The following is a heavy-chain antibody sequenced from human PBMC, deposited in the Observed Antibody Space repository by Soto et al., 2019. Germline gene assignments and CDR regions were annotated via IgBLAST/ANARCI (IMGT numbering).Heavy chain of an antibody. CDR1: GFTVSSNY. Sequence: EVQLVETGGGLIQPGGSLRLSCAASGFTVSSNYMSWVRQAPGKGLEWVSVIYSGGSTYYADSVKGRFTISRDNSKNTLYIQMNSLRAEDTAVYYCARDPATNYYYYGMDVWGQGTTVTVSS. J-gene: IGHJ6*02. CDR3: ARDPATNYYYYGMDV. V-gene: IGHV3-53*02. D-gene: IGHD1-26*01. CDR2: IYSGGST.